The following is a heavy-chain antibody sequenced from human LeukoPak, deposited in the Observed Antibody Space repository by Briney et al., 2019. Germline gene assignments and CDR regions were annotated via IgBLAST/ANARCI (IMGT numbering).Heavy chain of an antibody. Sequence: PSETLSLTCTVSGGSISSYYWSWIRQPPAKGLEWIGYVYYTGSTNYNPSLNSRVTLSIDTSKNQFSLRLSSVTAADTAVYYCARVVGFYDSSAFDLWGQGTLVTVSS. CDR2: VYYTGST. V-gene: IGHV4-59*01. J-gene: IGHJ5*02. D-gene: IGHD3-22*01. CDR3: ARVVGFYDSSAFDL. CDR1: GGSISSYY.